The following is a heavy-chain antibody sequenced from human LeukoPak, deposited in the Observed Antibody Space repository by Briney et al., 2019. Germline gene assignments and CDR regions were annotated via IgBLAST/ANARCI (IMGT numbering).Heavy chain of an antibody. D-gene: IGHD1/OR15-1a*01. V-gene: IGHV3-69-1*02. CDR1: GFTFSAYA. CDR3: RSREHSGH. Sequence: PGGSLRLSWTASGFTFSAYAMIWVRQAPRKGLEWLSSIHASCDSYYAESVKGRITIDQAYASNSLFLQMNGPRAEATSFYSCRSREHSGHWGQGTLVTVSS. J-gene: IGHJ4*02. CDR2: IHASCDS.